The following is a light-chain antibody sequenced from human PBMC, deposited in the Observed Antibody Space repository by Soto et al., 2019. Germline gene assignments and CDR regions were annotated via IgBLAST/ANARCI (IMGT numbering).Light chain of an antibody. CDR1: QSVSNY. J-gene: IGKJ5*01. CDR2: AAF. Sequence: DIQMTQFPSSLSASVGDRVTITCRASQSVSNYLNWYQHKPGKAPRLLIYAAFSFQSGVPSRFSCTGSGTDFSLTINGLQPEDFATYYCQQSYSLITFGQGRRPAIK. CDR3: QQSYSLIT. V-gene: IGKV1-39*01.